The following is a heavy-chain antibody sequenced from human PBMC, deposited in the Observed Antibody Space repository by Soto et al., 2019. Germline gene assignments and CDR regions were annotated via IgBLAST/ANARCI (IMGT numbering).Heavy chain of an antibody. CDR3: ARGHSTDCSNRVCSFFSNNEMDV. Sequence: ASVKVSCKASGYSFTDYHIHWVRQAPGQGLEWLGRINPKSGGTSTAQKFQGWVTMTRDRSISTVYMELTRLRSDDTAVYFCARGHSTDCSNRVCSFFSNNEMDVWGQGTTVTVPS. D-gene: IGHD2-8*01. CDR2: INPKSGGT. J-gene: IGHJ6*02. CDR1: GYSFTDYH. V-gene: IGHV1-2*04.